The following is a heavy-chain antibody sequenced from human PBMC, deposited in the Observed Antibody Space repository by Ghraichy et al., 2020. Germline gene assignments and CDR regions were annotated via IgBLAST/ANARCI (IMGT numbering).Heavy chain of an antibody. CDR1: GFTFCSYG. D-gene: IGHD3-10*02. CDR3: AKEGTEDVMGVTMLGY. V-gene: IGHV3-30*18. CDR2: ISYDGSYK. J-gene: IGHJ4*02. Sequence: SCAASGFTFCSYGMHWVRQAPGKGLEWVAVISYDGSYKYYVDSVKGRFTISRDNSKKTLFLQMNSLRVEDTAVYYCAKEGTEDVMGVTMLGYWGLGTLVTVSS.